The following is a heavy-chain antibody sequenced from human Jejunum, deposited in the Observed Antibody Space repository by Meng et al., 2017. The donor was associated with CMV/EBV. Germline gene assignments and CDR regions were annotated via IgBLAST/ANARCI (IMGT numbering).Heavy chain of an antibody. CDR2: ISSSSTYI. V-gene: IGHV3-21*01. CDR3: ARDQGYYDSSGYLNWFDP. D-gene: IGHD3-22*01. Sequence: NFSSYSMNGVRQDPGKRLEWVSSISSSSTYIYYADSVKGRFTISRDNAKNSLYLQMNSLRAEDTAVYYCARDQGYYDSSGYLNWFDPWGQGTLVTVSS. J-gene: IGHJ5*02. CDR1: NFSSYS.